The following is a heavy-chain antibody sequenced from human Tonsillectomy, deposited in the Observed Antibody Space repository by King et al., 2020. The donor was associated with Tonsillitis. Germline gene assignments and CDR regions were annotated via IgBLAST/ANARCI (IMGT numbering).Heavy chain of an antibody. Sequence: QLQESGPGLVKPSGTLSLTCAVSGGSISSSNWWSWVRQPPGKGLEGIGEIYHSGSTNSNPSLKSRVTITVDKSKNQFSLKLSSVTAADTAVYYCARDEAARDDAFDIWGQGTMVTVSS. V-gene: IGHV4-4*02. CDR2: IYHSGST. D-gene: IGHD6-6*01. J-gene: IGHJ3*02. CDR1: GGSISSSNW. CDR3: ARDEAARDDAFDI.